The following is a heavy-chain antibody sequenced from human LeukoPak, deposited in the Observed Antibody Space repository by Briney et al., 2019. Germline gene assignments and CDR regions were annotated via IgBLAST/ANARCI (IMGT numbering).Heavy chain of an antibody. V-gene: IGHV4-4*02. D-gene: IGHD3-9*01. CDR1: GGSISSSNW. CDR2: IYHSGST. J-gene: IGHJ5*02. Sequence: SGTLSLTCAVSGGSISSSNWWSWVRQPPGKGLEWIGEIYHSGSTNYNPSLKSRVTISVDKSKNQFSLKLSSVTAADTAVYYCARAYYDILTGLDWFDPWGQGTLVTVSS. CDR3: ARAYYDILTGLDWFDP.